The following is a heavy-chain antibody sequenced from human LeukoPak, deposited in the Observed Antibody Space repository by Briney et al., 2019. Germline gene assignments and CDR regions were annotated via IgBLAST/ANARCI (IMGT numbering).Heavy chain of an antibody. CDR1: NGSISIYY. Sequence: SETLSLTCTVSNGSISIYYWSWIRQPAGKGLEWIGRIYTSGSTNYNPSLKSRVTISVDTSKNQFSLKLSSVTAADTAVYYCARDPGYFHFDYWGQGTLVTVSS. J-gene: IGHJ4*02. CDR2: IYTSGST. CDR3: ARDPGYFHFDY. D-gene: IGHD3-9*01. V-gene: IGHV4-4*07.